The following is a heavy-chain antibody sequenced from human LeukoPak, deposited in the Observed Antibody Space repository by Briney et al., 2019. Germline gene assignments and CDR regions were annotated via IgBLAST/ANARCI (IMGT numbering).Heavy chain of an antibody. J-gene: IGHJ5*02. V-gene: IGHV3-21*01. D-gene: IGHD3-10*01. CDR1: GFNLNSYM. CDR2: ISSTGSYI. Sequence: GGSLRLSCAASGFNLNSYMLNWVRQAPGKGLEWASSISSTGSYIYYADSVKGRFTISRDNPGNVVYLQMDSLRAEDTAVYYCTRVAQSGPTGWFDPWGQGTLVTVSS. CDR3: TRVAQSGPTGWFDP.